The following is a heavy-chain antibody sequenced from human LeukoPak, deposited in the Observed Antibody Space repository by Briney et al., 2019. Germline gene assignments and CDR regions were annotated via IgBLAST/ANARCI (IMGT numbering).Heavy chain of an antibody. D-gene: IGHD3-16*02. Sequence: PSETLSLTCTVFGASISSGDYYWSWIRQPPGKGLEWIGNIYYCGSTYYNPSLPSLKSRLTISVDTSKNQFSLRLTSVTAADTAVYFCVRGPNYVRGSYRYFDYWGQGSLVTVSS. CDR2: IYYCGST. CDR3: VRGPNYVRGSYRYFDY. J-gene: IGHJ4*02. V-gene: IGHV4-30-4*01. CDR1: GASISSGDYY.